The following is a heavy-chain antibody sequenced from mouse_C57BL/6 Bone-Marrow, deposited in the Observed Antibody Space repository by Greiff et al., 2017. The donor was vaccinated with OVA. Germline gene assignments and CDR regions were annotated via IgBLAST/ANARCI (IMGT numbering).Heavy chain of an antibody. Sequence: QVQLQQSGAELVRPGSSVKLSCKASGYTFTSYWMHWVKQRPIQGLEWIGNIDPSDSETHYNQKFKDKATLTVDKSSSTAYMQLSSLTSEDSAVYYCARLGYGNYVFAYWGQGTLVTVSA. CDR2: IDPSDSET. J-gene: IGHJ3*01. CDR3: ARLGYGNYVFAY. CDR1: GYTFTSYW. D-gene: IGHD2-1*01. V-gene: IGHV1-52*01.